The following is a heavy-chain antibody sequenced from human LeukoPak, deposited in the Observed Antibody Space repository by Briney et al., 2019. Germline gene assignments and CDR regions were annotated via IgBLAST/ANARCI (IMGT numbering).Heavy chain of an antibody. J-gene: IGHJ3*02. D-gene: IGHD2-21*02. CDR1: GFTFSDYY. CDR2: ISSSSSYT. CDR3: ARVLYCGGDCFDAFDI. V-gene: IGHV3-11*06. Sequence: GGSLRLSCAASGFTFSDYYMSWIRQAPGKGLEWVSYISSSSSYTNYADSMKGRFTISRDNAKNSLYLQMNSLRAEDTAVYYCARVLYCGGDCFDAFDIWGQGTMVTVSS.